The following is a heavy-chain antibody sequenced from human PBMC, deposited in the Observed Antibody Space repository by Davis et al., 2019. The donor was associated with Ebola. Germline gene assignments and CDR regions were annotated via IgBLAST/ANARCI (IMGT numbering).Heavy chain of an antibody. CDR3: AKVHPPTTVTTGWFDP. V-gene: IGHV3-23*01. CDR2: ISVRSIT. CDR1: GFIFSSYA. D-gene: IGHD4-17*01. J-gene: IGHJ5*02. Sequence: GESLKISCAASGFIFSSYAMSWVRQAPGKGLEWVSSISVRSITYHADSVKGRFTISRDNSKNPRYLQMNSLRAEDTAVYYCAKVHPPTTVTTGWFDPWGQGTLVTVSS.